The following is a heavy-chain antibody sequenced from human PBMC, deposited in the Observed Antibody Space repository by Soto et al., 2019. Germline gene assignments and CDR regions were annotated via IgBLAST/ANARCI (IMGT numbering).Heavy chain of an antibody. J-gene: IGHJ6*02. CDR3: ASVRGQYYYGMDV. CDR1: GGSISSSNW. CDR2: IYHSGST. V-gene: IGHV4-4*02. Sequence: SETLSLTCAVSGGSISSSNWWSWVRQPPGKGLEWIGEIYHSGSTNYNPSLKSRVTISVDKSKNQFSLKLSSVTAADTAVYYCASVRGQYYYGMDVWGQGTTVT. D-gene: IGHD3-10*02.